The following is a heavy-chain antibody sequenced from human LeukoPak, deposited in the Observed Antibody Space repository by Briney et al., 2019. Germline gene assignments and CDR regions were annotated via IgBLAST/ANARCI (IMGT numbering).Heavy chain of an antibody. CDR3: AKDMGPYSFALDY. V-gene: IGHV3-33*06. CDR1: GFTFSSYG. J-gene: IGHJ4*02. D-gene: IGHD5-18*01. Sequence: GGSPRLSCAASGFTFSSYGMHWVRQAPGKGLEWVAVIWYDGSNKYYADSVKGRFTISRDNSKNTLYLQMNSLRAEDTAVYYCAKDMGPYSFALDYWGQGTLVTVSS. CDR2: IWYDGSNK.